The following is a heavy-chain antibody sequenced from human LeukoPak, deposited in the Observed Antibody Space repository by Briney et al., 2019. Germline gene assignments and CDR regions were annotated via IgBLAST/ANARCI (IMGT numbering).Heavy chain of an antibody. Sequence: SGPALVKPTQTLTLTCTFSGFSLSTSGMCVSWIRQPPGKALEWLALIDWDDDKYYSTSLKTRLTISKDTSKNQVVLTMTNMDPVDTATYYCARDYVIAAAGQYYYYGMDVWGKGTTVTVSS. D-gene: IGHD6-13*01. CDR3: ARDYVIAAAGQYYYYGMDV. CDR2: IDWDDDK. CDR1: GFSLSTSGMC. J-gene: IGHJ6*04. V-gene: IGHV2-70*01.